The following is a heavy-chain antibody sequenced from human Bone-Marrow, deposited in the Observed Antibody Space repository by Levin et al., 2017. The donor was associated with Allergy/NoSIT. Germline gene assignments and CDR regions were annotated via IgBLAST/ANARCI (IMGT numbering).Heavy chain of an antibody. CDR2: IYPGDSDT. V-gene: IGHV5-51*01. J-gene: IGHJ4*02. D-gene: IGHD6-13*01. CDR1: GYSFASHW. CDR3: ARTSSSDWYYFDY. Sequence: SGESLKISCKGSGYSFASHWIAWVRQMPGEGLDYMGIIYPGDSDTRYSPSFQGQVTISADKSVSTAYLQWSSLKASDTAMYYCARTSSSDWYYFDYWGQGTLVTVSS.